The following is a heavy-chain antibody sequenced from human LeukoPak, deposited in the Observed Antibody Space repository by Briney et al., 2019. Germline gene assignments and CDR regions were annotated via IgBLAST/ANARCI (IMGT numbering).Heavy chain of an antibody. CDR1: GFTFSSYS. J-gene: IGHJ4*02. Sequence: GGSLRLSCAASGFTFSSYSMNWVRQAPGKGLEWVAVIWYDGSNKYYADSVKGRFTISRDNSKNTLYLQMNSLRAEDTAVYYCAREEWLHSPFDYWGQGTLVTVSS. CDR3: AREEWLHSPFDY. D-gene: IGHD5-12*01. CDR2: IWYDGSNK. V-gene: IGHV3-33*08.